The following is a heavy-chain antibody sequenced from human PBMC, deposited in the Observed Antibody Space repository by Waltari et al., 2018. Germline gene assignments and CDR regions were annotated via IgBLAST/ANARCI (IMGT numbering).Heavy chain of an antibody. J-gene: IGHJ4*02. CDR1: GYTFTGSY. CDR2: INPNCGGT. CDR3: ARYRRGYSSYYFDY. V-gene: IGHV1-2*02. D-gene: IGHD5-18*01. Sequence: QVQLVQSGAEVKKPGASVKVSCKASGYTFTGSYMHWVRQAPGQGLEWMGWINPNCGGTNYAQKFQGRVTMTRDTSISTAYMELSRLRSDDTAVYYCARYRRGYSSYYFDYWGQGTLVTVSS.